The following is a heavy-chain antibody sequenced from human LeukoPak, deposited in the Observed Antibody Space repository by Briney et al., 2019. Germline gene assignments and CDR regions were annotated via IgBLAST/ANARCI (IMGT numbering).Heavy chain of an antibody. D-gene: IGHD6-13*01. V-gene: IGHV3-23*01. Sequence: GGSLRLSCAASGFTFTSYAMGWVRQAPGKGLEWVSAISGSGGSTYYADSVKGRFTISRDNSKNTLYLQMNSLYYCAKEAAAAGEFDYWGQGTLVTVSS. J-gene: IGHJ4*02. CDR1: GFTFTSYA. CDR3: GEFDY. CDR2: ISGSGGST.